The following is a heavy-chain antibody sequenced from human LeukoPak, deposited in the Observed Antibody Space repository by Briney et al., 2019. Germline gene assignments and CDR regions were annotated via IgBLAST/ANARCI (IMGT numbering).Heavy chain of an antibody. Sequence: ASVKVSCKASGYTLTGYYMHWVRQAPGQGIAWLGWINPNSGGTNYAQKFQGRVTMTRDTSISTAYMELSRLRSDDTAVYYCARVARVTMVRGVWFDPWGQGTLVTVSS. D-gene: IGHD3-10*01. CDR2: INPNSGGT. CDR1: GYTLTGYY. V-gene: IGHV1-2*02. CDR3: ARVARVTMVRGVWFDP. J-gene: IGHJ5*02.